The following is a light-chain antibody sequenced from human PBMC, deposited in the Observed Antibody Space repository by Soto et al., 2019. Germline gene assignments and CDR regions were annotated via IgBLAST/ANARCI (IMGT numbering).Light chain of an antibody. V-gene: IGLV1-47*01. CDR1: TSNILRNY. CDR2: MND. Sequence: QSVLTQPPSASGNPGQRLTISCSGSTSNILRNYVYWYRQLPGTAPRLLISMNDQRPSGVPDRFSGSKSGTSASLAISGLRSEDEADYYCASWDESLSGYVFGTGTKLTVL. CDR3: ASWDESLSGYV. J-gene: IGLJ1*01.